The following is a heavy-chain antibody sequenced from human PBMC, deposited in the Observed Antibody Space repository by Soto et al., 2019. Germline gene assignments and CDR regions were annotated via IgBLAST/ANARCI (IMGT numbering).Heavy chain of an antibody. V-gene: IGHV1-69*12. J-gene: IGHJ3*02. D-gene: IGHD2-21*02. CDR1: GGTFSSYA. Sequence: QVQLVQSGAEVKKPGASVKVSCKASGGTFSSYAISWVRQAPGQGLEWMGGIIPIFGTANDAQRFQGTVTLTADESTSTAYMEQSSLRSEDTAVYYCARDPVRRAYCGGDCCDGAFDIWGQGTMVTVSS. CDR3: ARDPVRRAYCGGDCCDGAFDI. CDR2: IIPIFGTA.